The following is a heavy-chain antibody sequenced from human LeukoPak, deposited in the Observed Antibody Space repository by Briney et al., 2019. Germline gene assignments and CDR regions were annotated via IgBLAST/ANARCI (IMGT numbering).Heavy chain of an antibody. Sequence: SETLSLTCTVSGGSINTGGYYWSWIRQHPGKGLEWIGYIYYSGSTYYNPSLKSRVTISVDTSKNQFSLKLSSVTAADTAVYYCARDSANWGLRGSHYFDYWGQGTLVTVSS. CDR2: IYYSGST. V-gene: IGHV4-31*03. D-gene: IGHD7-27*01. CDR3: ARDSANWGLRGSHYFDY. CDR1: GGSINTGGYY. J-gene: IGHJ4*02.